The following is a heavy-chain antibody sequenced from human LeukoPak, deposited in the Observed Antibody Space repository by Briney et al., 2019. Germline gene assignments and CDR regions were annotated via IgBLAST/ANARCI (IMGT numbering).Heavy chain of an antibody. Sequence: GGSLTLSCSASGFTFSCYAMLWVGPAPGKELAWVAVISYVGRNKYYPDSVKGRFTISRDNSKNALYLQMNSLRAEDTAGYYCAKTLTGGYVSSGYFDYWGQGTLVTVSS. D-gene: IGHD3-22*01. CDR2: ISYVGRNK. CDR1: GFTFSCYA. CDR3: AKTLTGGYVSSGYFDY. J-gene: IGHJ4*02. V-gene: IGHV3-30-3*02.